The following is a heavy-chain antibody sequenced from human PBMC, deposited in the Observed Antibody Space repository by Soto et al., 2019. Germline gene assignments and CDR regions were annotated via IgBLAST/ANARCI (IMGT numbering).Heavy chain of an antibody. J-gene: IGHJ6*02. CDR1: GFAFSTYA. CDR2: VSNSGGST. Sequence: GGSLRLSCAASGFAFSTYAMNWVRQAPEKGLEWVSTVSNSGGSTNYADSVKGRFTISRDNSKNTLFLQMNSLRDEDTAIYYCEKHVGSIDYYYGMDVWGQGTKVTVSS. V-gene: IGHV3-23*01. CDR3: EKHVGSIDYYYGMDV. D-gene: IGHD1-26*01.